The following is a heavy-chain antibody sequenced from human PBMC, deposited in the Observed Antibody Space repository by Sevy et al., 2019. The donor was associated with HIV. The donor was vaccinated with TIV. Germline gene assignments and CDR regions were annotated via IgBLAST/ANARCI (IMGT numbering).Heavy chain of an antibody. CDR1: GYTFTSYG. D-gene: IGHD2-2*02. J-gene: IGHJ4*02. Sequence: ASVKVSCKASGYTFTSYGISWVRQAPGQGLEWMGWISAYNGNTNYAQKLQGRVTMTTDTSTSTAYMELRSLRSDDTAVYYCARERYCSSTSCYTEYYFDYWGQRTLVTVSS. V-gene: IGHV1-18*01. CDR3: ARERYCSSTSCYTEYYFDY. CDR2: ISAYNGNT.